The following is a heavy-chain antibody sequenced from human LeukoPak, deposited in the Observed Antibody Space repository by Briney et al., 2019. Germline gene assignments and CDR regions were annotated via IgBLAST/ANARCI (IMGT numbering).Heavy chain of an antibody. CDR1: GYSISSGYY. CDR3: ARAGWRAAAGNWFDP. D-gene: IGHD6-13*01. J-gene: IGHJ5*02. Sequence: SETLSLTCTVSGYSISSGYYWGWIRQPPGKGLEWIGSIYHSGSTYYNPSFKGRVTISVDTSKNQFSLKLSSVTAADTAVYYCARAGWRAAAGNWFDPWGQGTLVTVSS. CDR2: IYHSGST. V-gene: IGHV4-38-2*02.